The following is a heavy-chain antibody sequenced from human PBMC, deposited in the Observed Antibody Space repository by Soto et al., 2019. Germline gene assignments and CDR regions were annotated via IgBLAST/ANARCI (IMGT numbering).Heavy chain of an antibody. CDR2: INPHRSGA. D-gene: IGHD3-22*01. V-gene: IGHV1-2*04. J-gene: IGHJ3*01. Sequence: QVHLVQSGAEVKKPGASVKVSCKASGYTFTDYYIHWVRQAPGQGLEWMGWINPHRSGANIAQKFEGWVTLTRDPSVRTVYREMGWRKSNDTAVYDCTRDYYDGSASYGFDRWGQGTLVTVSS. CDR3: TRDYYDGSASYGFDR. CDR1: GYTFTDYY.